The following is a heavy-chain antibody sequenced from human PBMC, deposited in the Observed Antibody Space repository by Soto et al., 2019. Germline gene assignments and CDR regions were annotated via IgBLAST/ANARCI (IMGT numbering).Heavy chain of an antibody. CDR1: RGSISGFY. CDR3: VRDGTKTLRDWFDP. Sequence: PSETLGLTWTVSRGSISGFYWSWIRKSAGKGLEWIGRIYATGTTDYNPSLKSRVMMSVDTSKKQFSLKLRSVTAADTAVYYCVRDGTKTLRDWFDPWGQG. V-gene: IGHV4-4*07. D-gene: IGHD1-1*01. J-gene: IGHJ5*02. CDR2: IYATGTT.